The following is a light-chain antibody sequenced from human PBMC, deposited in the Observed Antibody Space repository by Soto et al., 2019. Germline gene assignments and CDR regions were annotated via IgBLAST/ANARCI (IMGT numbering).Light chain of an antibody. Sequence: AIQLTQSPSSLSASVGDRVTITCRASQGISSALAWYQQKPGKAPKLLIYDASSLESGVSSRFSGSGSGTDFTLTISSLQPEDFATYYCQQFNSYPPYTFAQGTKLEIK. V-gene: IGKV1-13*02. CDR2: DAS. CDR3: QQFNSYPPYT. CDR1: QGISSA. J-gene: IGKJ2*01.